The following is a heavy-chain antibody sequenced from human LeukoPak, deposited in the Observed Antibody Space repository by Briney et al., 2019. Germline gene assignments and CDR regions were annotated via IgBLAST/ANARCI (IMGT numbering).Heavy chain of an antibody. Sequence: GGSLRLSCAASGFTFRTYWMHWVRQAPGKGLLWVSRINTDGSGTIYADSVKGRFTISRDNANNTLYLQMNSLRAEDTAVYYCARSAAGTYYWGQGTLVTVSS. J-gene: IGHJ4*02. CDR2: INTDGSGT. D-gene: IGHD1-1*01. CDR1: GFTFRTYW. V-gene: IGHV3-74*01. CDR3: ARSAAGTYY.